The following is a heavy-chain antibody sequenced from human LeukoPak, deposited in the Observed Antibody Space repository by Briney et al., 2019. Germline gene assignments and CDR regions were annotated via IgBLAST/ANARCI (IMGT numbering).Heavy chain of an antibody. D-gene: IGHD3-10*01. CDR3: ARAVRGVIRSLPWFDP. CDR2: INPNSGGT. J-gene: IGHJ5*02. CDR1: GYTFTGYY. Sequence: GASVKVSCKASGYTFTGYYMHWVRQAPGQGLEWMGWINPNSGGTNYAQKFQGRVTMTRDTSISTAYMERSRLRSDDTAVYYCARAVRGVIRSLPWFDPWGQGTLVTVSS. V-gene: IGHV1-2*02.